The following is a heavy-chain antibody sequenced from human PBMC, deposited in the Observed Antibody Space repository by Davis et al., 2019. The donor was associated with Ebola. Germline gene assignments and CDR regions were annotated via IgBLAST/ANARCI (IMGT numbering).Heavy chain of an antibody. CDR2: ISSSSSTI. CDR1: GFTFSSYS. CDR3: ALSYGSGGYSPYYFDY. D-gene: IGHD3-10*01. Sequence: GESLKISCAASGFTFSSYSMNWVRQAPGKGLEWVSYISSSSSTIYYADSVKGRFTISRDNSKNTLYVQMNSLTTEDTAVYYCALSYGSGGYSPYYFDYWGQGTLVTVSS. V-gene: IGHV3-48*01. J-gene: IGHJ4*02.